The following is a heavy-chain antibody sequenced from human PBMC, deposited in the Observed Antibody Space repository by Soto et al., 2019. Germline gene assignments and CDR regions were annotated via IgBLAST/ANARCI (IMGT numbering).Heavy chain of an antibody. CDR1: GYSFTSYW. Sequence: GESLKISCKGSGYSFTSYWIGWVRQMPGKGLEWMGIIYPGDSDTRYSPSFQGQVTISADKSISTAYLQWSSLKASDTAMYYCARLGVVVPAAMHAFDIWGQGTMVTVSS. CDR3: ARLGVVVPAAMHAFDI. V-gene: IGHV5-51*01. CDR2: IYPGDSDT. D-gene: IGHD2-2*01. J-gene: IGHJ3*02.